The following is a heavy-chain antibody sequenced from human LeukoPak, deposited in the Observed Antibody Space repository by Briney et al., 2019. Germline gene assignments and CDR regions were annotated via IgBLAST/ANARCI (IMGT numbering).Heavy chain of an antibody. CDR3: ARRDVLLWFGEFDY. Sequence: PSETLSLTCAVYGRSFSGYYWSWIRQPPGKGLEWIGEINHSGSTNYNPSLKSRVTISVDTSKNQFSLKLSSVTAADTAVYYCARRDVLLWFGEFDYWGQGTLVTVSS. V-gene: IGHV4-34*01. D-gene: IGHD3-10*01. CDR2: INHSGST. CDR1: GRSFSGYY. J-gene: IGHJ4*02.